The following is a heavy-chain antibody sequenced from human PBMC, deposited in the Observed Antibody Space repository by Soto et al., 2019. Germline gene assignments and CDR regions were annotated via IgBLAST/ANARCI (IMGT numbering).Heavy chain of an antibody. CDR2: IYWDDDK. CDR3: AHTLGWLQLDYFDY. CDR1: GFSLSTSGVG. V-gene: IGHV2-5*02. J-gene: IGHJ4*02. D-gene: IGHD5-12*01. Sequence: QITLKESGPTLVKPTQTLTLTCTFSGFSLSTSGVGVSWIRQPPGKALECLALIYWDDDKRYSPSLKSRLTITKDTSKNQVVLIMTNMDPVDTATYYCAHTLGWLQLDYFDYWGQGTQVTVSS.